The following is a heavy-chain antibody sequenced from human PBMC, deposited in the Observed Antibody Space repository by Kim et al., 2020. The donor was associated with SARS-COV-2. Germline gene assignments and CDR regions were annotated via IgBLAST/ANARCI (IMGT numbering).Heavy chain of an antibody. D-gene: IGHD5-12*01. CDR1: GFTFSSYA. J-gene: IGHJ4*02. V-gene: IGHV3-30*04. CDR3: ASLFQEMATITSDY. Sequence: GGSLRLSCAASGFTFSSYAMHWVRQAPGKGLEWVAVISYDGSNKYYADSVKGRFTISRDNSKNTLYLQMNSLRAEDTAVYYCASLFQEMATITSDYWGQGTLVTVSS. CDR2: ISYDGSNK.